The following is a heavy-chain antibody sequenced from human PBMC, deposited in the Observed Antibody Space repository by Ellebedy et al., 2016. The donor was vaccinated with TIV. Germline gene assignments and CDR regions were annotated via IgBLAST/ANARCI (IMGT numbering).Heavy chain of an antibody. CDR3: AGVVPAAMSLGNYYGMDV. V-gene: IGHV3-23*01. CDR2: ISGSGGSK. Sequence: PGGSLRLSCAASGFTFTSYAMSWVRQAPGKGPERVSAISGSGGSKYYADSVKGRFTIARDNSKNTLYLQMNSMRAEDTAVYYCAGVVPAAMSLGNYYGMDVWGQGTTVTVSS. CDR1: GFTFTSYA. D-gene: IGHD2-2*01. J-gene: IGHJ6*02.